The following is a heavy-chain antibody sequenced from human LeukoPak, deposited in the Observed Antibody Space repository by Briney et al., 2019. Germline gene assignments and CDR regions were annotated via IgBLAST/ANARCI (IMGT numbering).Heavy chain of an antibody. D-gene: IGHD6-13*01. CDR3: ARDQKGGTGYSSSCSYARAGFDP. V-gene: IGHV1-8*02. Sequence: ASVKVSCKASGYTFNSYDINWVRQATGQGLEWMGWMNPNSGNTSYAQKFQGRVTMTRNASTNTAYMELSSPSSEDTAVYYCARDQKGGTGYSSSCSYARAGFDPWGQGTLVTVSS. J-gene: IGHJ5*02. CDR1: GYTFNSYD. CDR2: MNPNSGNT.